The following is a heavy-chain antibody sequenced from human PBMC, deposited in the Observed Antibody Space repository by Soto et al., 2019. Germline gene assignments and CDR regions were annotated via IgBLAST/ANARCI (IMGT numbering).Heavy chain of an antibody. J-gene: IGHJ4*02. Sequence: PSETLSLTCNVSGGSISSGDYYWSWIRQPPGKGLEWIGYIYFSESTTYNPSLKSRVTISVDKSKSQFSLRLTSVTAADTAVYYCASHSSHWPFWGQGTLVTVSS. CDR1: GGSISSGDYY. CDR3: ASHSSHWPF. D-gene: IGHD6-13*01. CDR2: IYFSEST. V-gene: IGHV4-30-4*01.